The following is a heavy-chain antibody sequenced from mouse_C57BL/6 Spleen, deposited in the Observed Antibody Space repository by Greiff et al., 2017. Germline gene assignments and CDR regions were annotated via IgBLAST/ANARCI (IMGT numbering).Heavy chain of an antibody. CDR1: GYTFTDYY. Sequence: QVQLQQSGAELVRPGASVKLSCKASGYTFTDYYINWVKQRPGQGLEWIARIYPGSGNTYYNEKFKGKATLTAEKSSSTAYMQLSSLTSEDSAVYFCARSKLTGTGGYYFDYWGQGTTLTVSS. CDR3: ARSKLTGTGGYYFDY. J-gene: IGHJ2*01. CDR2: IYPGSGNT. D-gene: IGHD4-1*01. V-gene: IGHV1-76*01.